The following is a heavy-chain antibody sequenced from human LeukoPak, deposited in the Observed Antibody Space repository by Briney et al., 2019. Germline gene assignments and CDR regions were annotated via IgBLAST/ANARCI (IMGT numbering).Heavy chain of an antibody. CDR1: GFTFSSYG. D-gene: IGHD4-11*01. Sequence: GGSLRLSCAASGFTFSSYGMHWVRQAPGKGLEWVAFIWYDGSNKYYADSVKGRFTISRDNSKNTLYLQMNSLTAEDTAVYYCARDSPVSAGPFDPWGQGTLVTVSS. V-gene: IGHV3-33*08. CDR2: IWYDGSNK. CDR3: ARDSPVSAGPFDP. J-gene: IGHJ5*02.